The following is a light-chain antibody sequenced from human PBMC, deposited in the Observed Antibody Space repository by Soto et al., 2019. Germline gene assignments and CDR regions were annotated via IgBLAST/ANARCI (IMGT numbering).Light chain of an antibody. Sequence: DIQMTQSPSSLSASVGDRVTITCRASQSITNYLNWYQQKPGKAPKLLMYATSTLQSGVPSRFGGSGSGTEFTLTISSLQPDDFATYYCQQSYSTPYTFGQGTKVDIK. CDR3: QQSYSTPYT. V-gene: IGKV1-39*01. J-gene: IGKJ2*01. CDR2: ATS. CDR1: QSITNY.